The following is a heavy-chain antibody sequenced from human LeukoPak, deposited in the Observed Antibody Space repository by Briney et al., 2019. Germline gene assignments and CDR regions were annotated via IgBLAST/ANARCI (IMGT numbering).Heavy chain of an antibody. CDR1: GGSISSYY. V-gene: IGHV4-59*01. Sequence: SETLSLTCTVSGGSISSYYWSWIRQPPGKGLEWIGYIYYSGSTNYNPSLKSRVTISVDTSKNQFSLKLSSVTAADTAVYYCARVGGYNYEDYWGQGTLVTVSS. D-gene: IGHD5-24*01. CDR3: ARVGGYNYEDY. J-gene: IGHJ4*02. CDR2: IYYSGST.